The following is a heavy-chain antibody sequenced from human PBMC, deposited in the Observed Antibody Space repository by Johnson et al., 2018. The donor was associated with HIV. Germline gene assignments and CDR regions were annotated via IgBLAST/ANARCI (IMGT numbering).Heavy chain of an antibody. CDR1: GFIFSTYA. J-gene: IGHJ3*02. CDR3: AKGGLRFNMVRGGSDAFDI. D-gene: IGHD3-10*01. V-gene: IGHV3-30-3*01. CDR2: ISFDGSNK. Sequence: QVQLVESGGGVVQPGRSLRLSCAASGFIFSTYAMHWVRQAPGKGLEWMAVISFDGSNKYYADSVKGRFTISRDNSKNTLYLRMNSLRAEDTAVYYCAKGGLRFNMVRGGSDAFDIWGQGTMVTVSS.